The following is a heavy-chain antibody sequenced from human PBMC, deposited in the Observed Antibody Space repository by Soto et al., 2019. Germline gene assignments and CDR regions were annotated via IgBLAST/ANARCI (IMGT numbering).Heavy chain of an antibody. CDR2: INPTSGGT. D-gene: IGHD4-17*01. Sequence: QVQLVQSGAEVKKPGASVKVSCKTSGYTFGAYYIHWIRQAPGQGLEWMGWINPTSGGTVYAQNFQDRVTMTRDTSISTAYMELRRLNSDATAVYYCARDPDYGDYWGYFFDSWGQGTPVTVSS. J-gene: IGHJ4*02. V-gene: IGHV1-2*02. CDR1: GYTFGAYY. CDR3: ARDPDYGDYWGYFFDS.